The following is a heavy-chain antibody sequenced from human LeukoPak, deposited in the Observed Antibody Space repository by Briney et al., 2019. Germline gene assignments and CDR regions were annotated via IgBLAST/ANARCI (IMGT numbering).Heavy chain of an antibody. D-gene: IGHD1-26*01. V-gene: IGHV1-46*01. CDR2: INLGAGTT. Sequence: ASVKVSCKASGYTLTGYYMHWVRQAPGQGLEWMGVINLGAGTTNYAQKFQGRVTMTRDMSTGTVYMELSSLTSEDTAVYYCAREMGVGSTMGYFYYWGQGTLVTVSS. CDR1: GYTLTGYY. J-gene: IGHJ4*02. CDR3: AREMGVGSTMGYFYY.